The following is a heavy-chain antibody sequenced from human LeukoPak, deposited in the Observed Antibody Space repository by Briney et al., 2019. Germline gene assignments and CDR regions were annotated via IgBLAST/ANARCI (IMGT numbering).Heavy chain of an antibody. CDR3: ARGQHLDY. Sequence: GGSLRLSCAASGFTFSSYSMNWVRQAPGKGLEWVSYISSSSSTIYYADSVKGRFTISRDNAKNSLYLQMNSLRAEDTAVYYCARGQHLDYWGQGTLVTVSS. CDR1: GFTFSSYS. D-gene: IGHD6-13*01. J-gene: IGHJ4*02. V-gene: IGHV3-48*04. CDR2: ISSSSSTI.